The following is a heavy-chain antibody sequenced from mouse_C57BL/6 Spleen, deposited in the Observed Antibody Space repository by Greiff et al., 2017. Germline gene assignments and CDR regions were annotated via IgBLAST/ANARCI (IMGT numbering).Heavy chain of an antibody. CDR1: GYTFTSYW. CDR2: IDPSDSYT. CDR3: DRPPAVEGYAMDY. Sequence: QVQLQQPGAELVRPGTSVKLSCKASGYTFTSYWMHWVKQRPGQGLEWIGVIDPSDSYTNYNQKFKGKATLTVDTYSSTTYMQLSSLTSEDAAVYYCDRPPAVEGYAMDYWGQGTSVTVSS. V-gene: IGHV1-59*01. J-gene: IGHJ4*01.